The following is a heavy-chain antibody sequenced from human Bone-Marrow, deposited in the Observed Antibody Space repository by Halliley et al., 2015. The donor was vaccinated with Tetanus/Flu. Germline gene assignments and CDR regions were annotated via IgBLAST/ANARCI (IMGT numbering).Heavy chain of an antibody. CDR3: ARVGTMGAAFDI. CDR1: GFTFSTYW. J-gene: IGHJ3*02. Sequence: SGFTFSTYWMIWVRQAPGKGLEWVANIKGDGTTKYYLDSVKGRFTISRDNAENSLYLQMNSLRAEDTAVYYCARVGTMGAAFDIWGQGTLVTVSS. D-gene: IGHD1-26*01. V-gene: IGHV3-7*01. CDR2: IKGDGTTK.